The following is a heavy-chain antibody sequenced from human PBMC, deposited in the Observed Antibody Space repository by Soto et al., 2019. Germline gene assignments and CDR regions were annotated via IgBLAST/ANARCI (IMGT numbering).Heavy chain of an antibody. Sequence: LSLTCTVSGGSIRSGDYYWSWIRQPPGKGLESIGYIYYSGSTSYNPSLKSRVTMSVDTSKNQLSLKLSSVTAADTAVYYCARLHCNSPNCVPLDPWGQGTLVTVSS. CDR1: GGSIRSGDYY. CDR3: ARLHCNSPNCVPLDP. CDR2: IYYSGST. J-gene: IGHJ5*02. V-gene: IGHV4-30-4*01. D-gene: IGHD2-2*01.